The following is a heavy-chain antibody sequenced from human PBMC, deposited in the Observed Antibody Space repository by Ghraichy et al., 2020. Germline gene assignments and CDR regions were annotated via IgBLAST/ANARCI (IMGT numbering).Heavy chain of an antibody. CDR1: GGSISSDY. J-gene: IGHJ5*02. Sequence: SETLSLTCTVSGGSISSDYWSWIRRPPGKGLEWIASIYYRGATDYHPSRKSRVTISVDTSKNQIPLNLSSVTAADTAVYYCAGDRPSFDPWGQGTLVTVSS. CDR3: AGDRPSFDP. V-gene: IGHV4-59*01. CDR2: IYYRGAT.